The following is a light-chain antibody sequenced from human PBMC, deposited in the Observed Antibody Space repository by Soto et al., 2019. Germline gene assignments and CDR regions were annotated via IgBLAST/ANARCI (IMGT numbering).Light chain of an antibody. J-gene: IGLJ3*02. Sequence: QSVLTQPPSVSAAPGQKVTISCSGRSSNIGINFVSWYQKLPGTAPKLLIYENERRPSGIPDRFSGSKSGTSATLAITGPQTGDEADYYCATWDATLSAAVFGGGTKLTVL. CDR1: SSNIGINF. V-gene: IGLV1-51*02. CDR2: ENE. CDR3: ATWDATLSAAV.